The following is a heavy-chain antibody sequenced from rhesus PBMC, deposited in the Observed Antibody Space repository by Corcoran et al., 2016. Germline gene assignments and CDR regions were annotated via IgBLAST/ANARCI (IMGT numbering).Heavy chain of an antibody. CDR3: ARGGLSLDV. J-gene: IGHJ5-2*02. Sequence: QVQLQESGPAVVKHSEALSLTCDVSGVSISRRNWWSRVLQSAGKGVEWIGVIYGVGGSTEYNPSLKSRVTSSKETSKNQFSLKLSSVTAADTAVYYCARGGLSLDVWGRGVLVTVSS. V-gene: IGHV4-93*01. CDR1: GVSISRRNW. CDR2: IYGVGGST.